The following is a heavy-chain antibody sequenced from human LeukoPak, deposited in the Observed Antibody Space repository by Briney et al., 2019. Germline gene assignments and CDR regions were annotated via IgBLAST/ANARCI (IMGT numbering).Heavy chain of an antibody. V-gene: IGHV3-11*01. CDR2: ISSSGSTI. D-gene: IGHD3-10*01. J-gene: IGHJ4*02. CDR1: GFTFSDYY. CDR3: STGVWFGELYDY. Sequence: PGGSLRLSCAASGFTFSDYYMSWLRQAPGKGLEWVSYISSSGSTIYYADSVKGRFTISRDNAKNSLYLQMNSLRAEDTAVYYCSTGVWFGELYDYWGQGTLVTVSS.